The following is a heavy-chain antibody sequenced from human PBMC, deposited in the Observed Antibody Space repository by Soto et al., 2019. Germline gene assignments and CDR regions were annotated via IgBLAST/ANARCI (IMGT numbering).Heavy chain of an antibody. J-gene: IGHJ6*02. CDR3: ARDPSTTGYYGLDV. CDR2: IYSGGVT. Sequence: GSLRLSCAASGFTVKNYQMNWVRQAPGKGLEWVSVIYSGGVTYYPDSVKGRFNTIRDTSKNTVYLQMNSLRADDTAMYYCARDPSTTGYYGLDVWGQGTTVTVSS. V-gene: IGHV3-53*01. CDR1: GFTVKNYQ.